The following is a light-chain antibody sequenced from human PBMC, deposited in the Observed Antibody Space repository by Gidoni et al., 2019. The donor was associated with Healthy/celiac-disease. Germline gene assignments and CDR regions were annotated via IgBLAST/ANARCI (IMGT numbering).Light chain of an antibody. V-gene: IGKV4-1*01. J-gene: IGKJ2*01. Sequence: SQSVLYSSNNKNYLAWYQQKPGQPPKLLIYWASTRESGVPDRFSGSGSGTDFTLTISSLQAEDVAVYYCQQYYSTPYTFGQGTKLEIK. CDR3: QQYYSTPYT. CDR2: WAS. CDR1: QSVLYSSNNKNY.